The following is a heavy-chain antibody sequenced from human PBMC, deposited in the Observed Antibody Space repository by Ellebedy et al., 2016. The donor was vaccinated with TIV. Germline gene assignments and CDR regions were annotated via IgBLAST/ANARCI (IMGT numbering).Heavy chain of an antibody. CDR2: INHSGST. D-gene: IGHD2-15*01. Sequence: SETLSLTCAVYGGSFSGYYWSWIRQPPGKGLEWIGEINHSGSTNYNPSLKSRVTVSVDTSKNQFSLKLSSVTAADTAVYYCARWRSLDGMDVWGQGTTVTVSS. V-gene: IGHV4-34*01. CDR3: ARWRSLDGMDV. J-gene: IGHJ6*02. CDR1: GGSFSGYY.